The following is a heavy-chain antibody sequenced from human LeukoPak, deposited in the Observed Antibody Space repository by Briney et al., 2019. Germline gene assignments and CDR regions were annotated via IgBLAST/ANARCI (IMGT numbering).Heavy chain of an antibody. CDR2: ISSNGGST. V-gene: IGHV3-64*01. CDR3: ARGANYVILTGYLDY. J-gene: IGHJ4*02. CDR1: GFTFSSYN. D-gene: IGHD3-9*01. Sequence: GGSLRLSCAVSGFTFSSYNMNWVRQAPGKGLEYVSAISSNGGSTYYANSVKGRFTISRDNAKNSLYLQMNSLRAEDTAVYYCARGANYVILTGYLDYWGQGTLVTVSS.